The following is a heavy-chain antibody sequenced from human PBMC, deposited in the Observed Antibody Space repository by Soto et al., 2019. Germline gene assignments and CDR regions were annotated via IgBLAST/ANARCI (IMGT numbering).Heavy chain of an antibody. J-gene: IGHJ6*02. V-gene: IGHV4-4*07. D-gene: IGHD2-2*01. CDR2: IYGSGST. CDR1: GGSISGYY. Sequence: PSETLSLTCTVSGGSISGYYWSWIRQPAGKGLECIGRIYGSGSTHYNPSLKSRVTMSVDTSKNQFSLKLTSVTAADTAVYYCARDVYGSGTSGYYYYGMEVWGQGTTVTVSS. CDR3: ARDVYGSGTSGYYYYGMEV.